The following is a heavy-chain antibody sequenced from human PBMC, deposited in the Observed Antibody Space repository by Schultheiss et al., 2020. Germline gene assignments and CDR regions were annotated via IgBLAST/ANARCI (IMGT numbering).Heavy chain of an antibody. V-gene: IGHV4-34*01. J-gene: IGHJ4*02. CDR3: ARAPYIVVVPAAYDY. CDR2: INHSGST. CDR1: GGSISSYY. Sequence: SETLSLTCTVSGGSISSYYWSWIRQPAGKGLEWIGEINHSGSTNYNPSLKSRVTISVDTSKNQFSLKLSSVTAADTAVYYCARAPYIVVVPAAYDYWGQGTLVTVSS. D-gene: IGHD2-2*01.